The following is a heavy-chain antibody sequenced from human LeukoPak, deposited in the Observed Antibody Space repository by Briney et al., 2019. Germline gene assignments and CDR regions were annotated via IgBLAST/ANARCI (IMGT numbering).Heavy chain of an antibody. CDR2: MSPDSSYT. CDR1: GYTFTSYD. Sequence: ASVKGSCKASGYTFTSYDINWVRQATGQGLEWMGWMSPDSSYTGYAQTFQGRVTLTRNTSVSTAFMELSGLRSEDTAVYYCARDNSVEDTAWWFDPWGQGTLVTVSS. J-gene: IGHJ5*02. V-gene: IGHV1-8*01. D-gene: IGHD4-23*01. CDR3: ARDNSVEDTAWWFDP.